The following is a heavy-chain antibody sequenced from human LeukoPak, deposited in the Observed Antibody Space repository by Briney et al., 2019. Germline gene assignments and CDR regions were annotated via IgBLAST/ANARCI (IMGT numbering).Heavy chain of an antibody. CDR1: GFTVSSNY. V-gene: IGHV3-53*01. D-gene: IGHD6-13*01. J-gene: IGHJ6*02. Sequence: GGSLRLSCAASGFTVSSNYMSWVRQAPGKGLEWVSVIYSGGSTYYADSVKGRFTISRDNSKNTLYLQMNSLRAEDTAVYYCARDRGSSSWYFMDVWGQGTTVTVSS. CDR3: ARDRGSSSWYFMDV. CDR2: IYSGGST.